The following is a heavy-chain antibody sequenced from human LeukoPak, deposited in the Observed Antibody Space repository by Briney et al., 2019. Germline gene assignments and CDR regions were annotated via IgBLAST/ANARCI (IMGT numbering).Heavy chain of an antibody. J-gene: IGHJ6*02. D-gene: IGHD6-25*01. CDR3: AIQGYSSGWTPRYYYYYGMDV. Sequence: PSGTLSLTCTVSGGSISSSSYYWGWIRQPPGKGLEWIGSIYYSGSTYYNPSLKSRVTISVDTSKNQFSLKLSSVTAADTAVYHCAIQGYSSGWTPRYYYYYGMDVWGQGTTVTVSS. CDR2: IYYSGST. CDR1: GGSISSSSYY. V-gene: IGHV4-39*01.